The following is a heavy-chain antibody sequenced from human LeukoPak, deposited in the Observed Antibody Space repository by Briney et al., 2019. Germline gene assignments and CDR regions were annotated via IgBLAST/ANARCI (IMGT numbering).Heavy chain of an antibody. J-gene: IGHJ6*03. Sequence: ASVKVSCKASGYTFTNYGISWVRQAPGQGLEWMGWISAYNGNTNYAQKLQGRVTMTTDTSTSTAYMELRSLRSDDTAVYYCARDYIVVVPAAGMGLRYMDVWGKGTTVTVSS. V-gene: IGHV1-18*01. CDR2: ISAYNGNT. D-gene: IGHD2-2*01. CDR1: GYTFTNYG. CDR3: ARDYIVVVPAAGMGLRYMDV.